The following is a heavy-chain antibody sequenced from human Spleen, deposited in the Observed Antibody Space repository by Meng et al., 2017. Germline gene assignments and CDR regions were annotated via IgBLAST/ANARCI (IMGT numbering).Heavy chain of an antibody. V-gene: IGHV1-18*01. CDR3: ARVAFYPQVDY. CDR1: GYTFVIYG. CDR2: INTKNGNA. Sequence: ASVKVSCKASGYTFVIYGISWVRQAPGQGLEWMGWINTKNGNANYAQNLQGRVTMTTDTSTSTAYMELRSLISDDTAIYYCARVAFYPQVDYWGQGTLVTVSS. J-gene: IGHJ4*02. D-gene: IGHD3-16*02.